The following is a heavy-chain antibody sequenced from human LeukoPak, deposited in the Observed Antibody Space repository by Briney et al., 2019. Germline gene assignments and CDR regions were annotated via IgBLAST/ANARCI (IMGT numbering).Heavy chain of an antibody. CDR2: IYTSGST. V-gene: IGHV4-4*09. CDR3: AREKRYCSGGSCYSDDWFDP. CDR1: GGSISSYY. J-gene: IGHJ5*02. Sequence: PSETLSLTCTVSGGSISSYYWSWIRQPPGKGLEWIGYIYTSGSTNYNPSLKSRVTISVDTSKNQFSLKLSSVTAADAAVYYCAREKRYCSGGSCYSDDWFDPWGQGTLVTVSS. D-gene: IGHD2-15*01.